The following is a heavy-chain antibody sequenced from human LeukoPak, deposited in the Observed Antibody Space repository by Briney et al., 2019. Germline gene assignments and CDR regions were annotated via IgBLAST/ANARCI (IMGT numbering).Heavy chain of an antibody. J-gene: IGHJ4*02. CDR1: GGSISSYY. CDR2: IYTSGST. CDR3: ARHVENLEGSGSYGYFDS. D-gene: IGHD1-26*01. Sequence: SETLSLTCTVSGGSISSYYWSWIRQPAGKGLEWIGRIYTSGSTNYNPSLKSRVTMSVDTSKNQFSLKLSSVAATDTAIYYCARHVENLEGSGSYGYFDSWGRVTLVTFSS. V-gene: IGHV4-4*07.